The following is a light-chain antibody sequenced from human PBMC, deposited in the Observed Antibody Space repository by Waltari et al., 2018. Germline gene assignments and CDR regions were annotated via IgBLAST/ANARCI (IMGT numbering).Light chain of an antibody. CDR1: QKINTW. V-gene: IGKV1-5*03. CDR3: QHYDSYPYT. J-gene: IGKJ2*01. Sequence: DIQMTQSPSTLSASVGDRVTISCRASQKINTWLAWYQQKPGKAPKLMIYLASSLESGVPSRFSGSGSGTEFTLTINSLQPDDFATYFCQHYDSYPYTFGQGTRLEI. CDR2: LAS.